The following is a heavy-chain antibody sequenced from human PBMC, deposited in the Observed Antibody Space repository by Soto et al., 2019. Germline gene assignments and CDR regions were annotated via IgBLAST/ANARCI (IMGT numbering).Heavy chain of an antibody. CDR3: ARGGIQLWLSFFDY. CDR2: ISYDGSNK. CDR1: GFTFSSYA. J-gene: IGHJ4*02. D-gene: IGHD5-18*01. V-gene: IGHV3-30-3*01. Sequence: GGSLRLSCAASGFTFSSYAMHWVRQAPGKGLEWVAVISYDGSNKYYADSVKGRFTISRDNSKKTLYLQMNSLRAEDTAVYYCARGGIQLWLSFFDYWGQGTLVTVSS.